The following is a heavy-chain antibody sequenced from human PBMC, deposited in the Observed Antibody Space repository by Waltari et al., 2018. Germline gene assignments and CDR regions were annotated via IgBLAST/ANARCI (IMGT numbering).Heavy chain of an antibody. CDR3: ATYIGASVGTAAFDV. Sequence: QLQLQASGPGLVKPSATLSFTCSVSGVSITSNPHSWGWIRQPPGQGLEWIGTMSYTGATYSSPSLESRVTVSRDTSKNQLSLKLVSVTAADTAVYYCATYIGASVGTAAFDVWGQGTMVAVSS. D-gene: IGHD1-1*01. CDR1: GVSITSNPHS. CDR2: MSYTGAT. J-gene: IGHJ3*01. V-gene: IGHV4-39*01.